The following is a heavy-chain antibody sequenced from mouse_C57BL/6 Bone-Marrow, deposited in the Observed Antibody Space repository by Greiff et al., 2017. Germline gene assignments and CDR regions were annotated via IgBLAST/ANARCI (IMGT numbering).Heavy chain of an antibody. V-gene: IGHV1-61*01. CDR3: ASRRPGLLGY. D-gene: IGHD3-1*01. CDR1: GYTFTSYW. CDR2: IYPSDSET. J-gene: IGHJ2*01. Sequence: QVQLQQPGAELVRPGSSVKLSCKASGYTFTSYWMDWVKQSPGQGLEWIGNIYPSDSETHYNQKFKDKATLTVDKSSSTSYMQLISLTSEDSAVYYCASRRPGLLGYWGQGTTLTVSS.